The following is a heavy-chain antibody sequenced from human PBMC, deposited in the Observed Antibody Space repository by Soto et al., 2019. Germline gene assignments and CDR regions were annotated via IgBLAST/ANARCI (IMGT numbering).Heavy chain of an antibody. CDR3: AHRLGGYTWNDGYLDY. CDR1: GFALTSRPVG. V-gene: IGHV2-5*02. D-gene: IGHD1-20*01. Sequence: SGPTLVNPTQTLRLTCSFSGFALTSRPVGVGWIRQPPGKALEWLAVIYWDDDKRYNPSLRSRLTITKDTSRNQVVLTVTNMDPVDTATYFCAHRLGGYTWNDGYLDYWGQGVLVTVSS. CDR2: IYWDDDK. J-gene: IGHJ4*02.